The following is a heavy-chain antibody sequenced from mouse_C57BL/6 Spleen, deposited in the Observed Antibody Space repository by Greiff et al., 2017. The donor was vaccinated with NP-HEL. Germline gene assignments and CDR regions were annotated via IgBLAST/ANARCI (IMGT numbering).Heavy chain of an antibody. J-gene: IGHJ2*01. CDR2: INPSTGGT. CDR3: ARHYGSSYDY. CDR1: GYSFTGYY. Sequence: VQLKESGPELVKPGASVKISCKASGYSFTGYYMHWVKQSSEKSFEWIGEINPSTGGTSYNQKFKGKATLTVDKSSSTAYMQLKSLTSEDSAVYYCARHYGSSYDYWGQGTTLTVSS. D-gene: IGHD1-1*01. V-gene: IGHV1-43*01.